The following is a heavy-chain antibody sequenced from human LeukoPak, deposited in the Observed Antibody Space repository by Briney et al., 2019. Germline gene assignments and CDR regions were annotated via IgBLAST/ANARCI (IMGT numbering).Heavy chain of an antibody. D-gene: IGHD3-10*01. CDR2: ISGSGDNT. V-gene: IGHV3-23*01. Sequence: GGSLRLSCAASGFTFSSYSMNWVRQAPGKGLEWVSAISGSGDNTYYADSLKGRFTISRDNFKNTLYLQMNSLRAEDTAVYCAKGTFYYASGSYCMDVWGKGTTVTVFS. CDR3: AKGTFYYASGSYCMDV. J-gene: IGHJ6*04. CDR1: GFTFSSYS.